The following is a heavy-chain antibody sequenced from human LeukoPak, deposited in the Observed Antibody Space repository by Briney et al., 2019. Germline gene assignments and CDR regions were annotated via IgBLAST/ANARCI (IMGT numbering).Heavy chain of an antibody. CDR2: ISGRDEST. V-gene: IGHV3-23*01. D-gene: IGHD1-1*01. CDR1: GLTFSNHA. CDR3: AKVTGTTNY. J-gene: IGHJ4*02. Sequence: PGGSLRLSCAVSGLTFSNHALSWVRQAPGKGLEWVSAISGRDESTYYADSVKGRSTISRDNSKSTPYLQMGSLRAEDTAVYHCAKVTGTTNYWGQGTLVTVSS.